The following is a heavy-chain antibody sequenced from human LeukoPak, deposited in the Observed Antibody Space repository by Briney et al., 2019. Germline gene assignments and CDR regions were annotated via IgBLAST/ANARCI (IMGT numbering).Heavy chain of an antibody. CDR3: AREVTDGGSDY. D-gene: IGHD4-23*01. CDR2: ISSSSSYI. CDR1: GFTFSSYS. Sequence: GRSLRLSCAASGFTFSSYSMNWVRQAPGKGLEWVSSISSSSSYIHYADSVKGRFTISRDNAKNSLYLQMNSLRAEDTAVYYCAREVTDGGSDYWGQGTLVTVSS. V-gene: IGHV3-21*01. J-gene: IGHJ4*02.